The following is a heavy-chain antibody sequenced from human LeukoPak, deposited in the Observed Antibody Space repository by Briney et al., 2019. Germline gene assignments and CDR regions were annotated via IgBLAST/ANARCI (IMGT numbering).Heavy chain of an antibody. J-gene: IGHJ4*02. CDR1: GFTFSSYA. CDR3: AKEGTAQISTWYDY. V-gene: IGHV3-30*04. D-gene: IGHD6-13*01. Sequence: GGSLRLSCAASGFTFSSYAMHWVRQAPGKGLEWVAVISYEGKSQYYADSVRGRFTISRDNSKNTLYLQMNSLRGEDAAVYYCAKEGTAQISTWYDYWGQGTLVTVSS. CDR2: ISYEGKSQ.